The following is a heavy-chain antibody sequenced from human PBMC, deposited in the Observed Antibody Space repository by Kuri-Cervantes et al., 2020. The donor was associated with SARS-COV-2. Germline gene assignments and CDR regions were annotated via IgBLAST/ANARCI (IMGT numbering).Heavy chain of an antibody. CDR1: GFTFSSYA. D-gene: IGHD4-23*01. Sequence: GGSLRLSCAASGFTFSSYAMYWVRQAPGKGLEWVSGVSDDGATTYYADSVKGRFTISRDNSKNTLYLQINSLRAEDTAVYHCAKPTLATRPRWFHAWGQGTLVTVSS. CDR2: VSDDGATT. V-gene: IGHV3-23*01. J-gene: IGHJ5*02. CDR3: AKPTLATRPRWFHA.